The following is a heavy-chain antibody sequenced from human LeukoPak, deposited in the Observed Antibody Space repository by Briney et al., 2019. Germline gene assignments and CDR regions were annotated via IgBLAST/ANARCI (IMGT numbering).Heavy chain of an antibody. V-gene: IGHV4-28*01. D-gene: IGHD6-13*01. CDR1: GYSISSSNW. Sequence: SETLSLTCAVSGYSISSSNWWGWIRQPPGKGLGWIGYIYYSGSTYYSPSLKSRVTMSVDTSKNHFSLKLTSVTAVDTAVYYCARYDSSWGYFDYWGQGTLVTVSS. CDR3: ARYDSSWGYFDY. J-gene: IGHJ4*02. CDR2: IYYSGST.